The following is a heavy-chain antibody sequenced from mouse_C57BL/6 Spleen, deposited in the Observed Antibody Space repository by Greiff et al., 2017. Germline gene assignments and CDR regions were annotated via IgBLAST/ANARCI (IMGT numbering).Heavy chain of an antibody. V-gene: IGHV1-15*01. Sequence: VKLMESGAELVRPGASVTLSCKASGYTFTDYEMHWVKQTPVHGLEWIGAIDPETGGTAYNQKFKGKAILTADKSSSTAYMELRSLTSEDSAVYYCTRRITTVVAKPYFDYWGQGTTLTVSS. D-gene: IGHD1-1*01. J-gene: IGHJ2*01. CDR3: TRRITTVVAKPYFDY. CDR2: IDPETGGT. CDR1: GYTFTDYE.